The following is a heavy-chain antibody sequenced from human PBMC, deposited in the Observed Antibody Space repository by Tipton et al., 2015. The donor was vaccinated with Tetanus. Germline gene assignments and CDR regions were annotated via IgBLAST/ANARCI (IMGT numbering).Heavy chain of an antibody. D-gene: IGHD3-10*01. J-gene: IGHJ5*02. CDR1: GGSMIGSF. Sequence: TLSLTCSVSGGSMIGSFWSWIRQSPGKGLEFIGYVYDSGYTKYNPSLKSRVTISVDTSKNQFSLKLSSVTAADTAVYYCARSDTVRGVNWFDPWGQGTLVTVSS. V-gene: IGHV4-59*12. CDR2: VYDSGYT. CDR3: ARSDTVRGVNWFDP.